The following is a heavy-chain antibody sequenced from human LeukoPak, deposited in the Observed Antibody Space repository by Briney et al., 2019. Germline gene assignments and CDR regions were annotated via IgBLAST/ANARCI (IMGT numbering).Heavy chain of an antibody. J-gene: IGHJ5*02. V-gene: IGHV4-39*01. CDR3: ARHAVEAASRWFDP. Sequence: SETLSLTCTVSGDSMSSSHCCWGWIRQPPGKGLEWIGSIYYCGSTYYNPSLKSRVTMSVDTSKKQFSLKLSSVTAADTAVYYCARHAVEAASRWFDPWGQGTLVTVSS. CDR1: GDSMSSSHCC. D-gene: IGHD1-1*01. CDR2: IYYCGST.